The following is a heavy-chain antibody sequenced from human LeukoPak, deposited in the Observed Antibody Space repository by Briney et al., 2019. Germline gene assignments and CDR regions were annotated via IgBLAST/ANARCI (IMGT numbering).Heavy chain of an antibody. CDR3: AGVNWGSYGAFDI. CDR2: IYYSGST. J-gene: IGHJ3*02. D-gene: IGHD7-27*01. CDR1: GGSISSYY. V-gene: IGHV4-59*01. Sequence: SETLSLTCTVSGGSISSYYWSWIRQPPGKGLEWIGYIYYSGSTNYNPSLKSRVTISVDTSKNQFSLKLNSVTAADTAVYYCAGVNWGSYGAFDIWGQGTMVTVSS.